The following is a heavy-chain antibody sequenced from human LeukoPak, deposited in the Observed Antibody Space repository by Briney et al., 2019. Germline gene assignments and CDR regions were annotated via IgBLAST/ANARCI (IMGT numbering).Heavy chain of an antibody. CDR1: GFTFSSYE. Sequence: GGSLRLSCAASGFTFSSYEMNWVRQAPGKGLEWVSSISSTSSYIYYADSVKGRFTISRDNAKNSLYLQMNSLRAEDTAVYYCARGARAITIFGVVPHFDFWGQGTLVTVSS. D-gene: IGHD3-3*01. CDR3: ARGARAITIFGVVPHFDF. J-gene: IGHJ4*02. V-gene: IGHV3-21*01. CDR2: ISSTSSYI.